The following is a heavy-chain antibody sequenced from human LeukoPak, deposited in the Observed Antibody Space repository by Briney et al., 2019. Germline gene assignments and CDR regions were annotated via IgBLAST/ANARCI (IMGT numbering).Heavy chain of an antibody. J-gene: IGHJ4*01. CDR1: GYGFTSYW. CDR3: LLKGYCSSTSCYPLDY. D-gene: IGHD2-2*01. CDR2: IDPSDSYT. Sequence: GESLRISCKGSGYGFTSYWISWVRQMPGKGLEWMGRIDPSDSYTNYSPSFQGHVTISADKSISTAYLQWSSLKASDTAMYYCLLKGYCSSTSCYPLDYWGHGPLVTVSS. V-gene: IGHV5-10-1*01.